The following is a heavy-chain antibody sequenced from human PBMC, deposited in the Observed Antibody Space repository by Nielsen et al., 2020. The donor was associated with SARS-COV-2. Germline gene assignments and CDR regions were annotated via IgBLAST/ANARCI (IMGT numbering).Heavy chain of an antibody. D-gene: IGHD5-12*01. V-gene: IGHV3-23*01. Sequence: GESLKISCAASGFIFSSHAMSWVRQAPGKGLEWVSSISGSGGNTYYTDSVKGRFTISRDNSKNTLYLQMNSLGAEDTAVYYCAKDKSGYDFYFYYGMDVWGQGTTVTVSS. CDR3: AKDKSGYDFYFYYGMDV. CDR1: GFIFSSHA. J-gene: IGHJ6*02. CDR2: ISGSGGNT.